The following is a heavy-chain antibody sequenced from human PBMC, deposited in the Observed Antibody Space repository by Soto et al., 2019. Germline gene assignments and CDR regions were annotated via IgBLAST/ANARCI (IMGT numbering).Heavy chain of an antibody. V-gene: IGHV4-31*03. CDR3: AREADVDYYGMDV. CDR1: GGSISSGGYY. CDR2: IYYSGST. J-gene: IGHJ6*02. D-gene: IGHD2-15*01. Sequence: SETLSLTCTVSGGSISSGGYYWSWIRQHPGKGLEWIGYIYYSGSTYYNPSLKSRVTISVDTSKNQFSLKLSSVTAADTAVYYCAREADVDYYGMDVWGQGTTVTVSS.